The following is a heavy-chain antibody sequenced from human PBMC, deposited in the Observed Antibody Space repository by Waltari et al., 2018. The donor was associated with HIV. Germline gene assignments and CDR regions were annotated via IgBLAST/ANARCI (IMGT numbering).Heavy chain of an antibody. D-gene: IGHD2-21*02. CDR1: GYTFTSYA. CDR2: INAGNGNT. J-gene: IGHJ3*02. CDR3: ARDRLAYCGGDCYSNAFDI. Sequence: QVQLVQSGAEVKKPGASVKVSCKASGYTFTSYAMHWVRQAPGHRLEWMGWINAGNGNTKYSQKFQGRVTITRDTSASTAYMELNSLRSEDTAVYYCARDRLAYCGGDCYSNAFDIWGQGTMVTVSS. V-gene: IGHV1-3*01.